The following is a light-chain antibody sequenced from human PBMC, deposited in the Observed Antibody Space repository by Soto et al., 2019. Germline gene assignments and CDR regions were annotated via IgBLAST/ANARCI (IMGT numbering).Light chain of an antibody. J-gene: IGKJ4*01. Sequence: EIVLTQSPGTLCLSPGERATLSCRASQSVSSSYLAWYQQKPGQAPRLLIYGASSRATGIPDRFGGSGSGTDFTLTISRXEPEDFAVYYCQQYASSLLSFGGGTKVDIK. V-gene: IGKV3-20*01. CDR1: QSVSSSY. CDR2: GAS. CDR3: QQYASSLLS.